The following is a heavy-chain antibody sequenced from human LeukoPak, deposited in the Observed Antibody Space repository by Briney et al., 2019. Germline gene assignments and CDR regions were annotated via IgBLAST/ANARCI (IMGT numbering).Heavy chain of an antibody. CDR3: AREEVVGATIFDY. Sequence: GGSLRLSCAASGFTFSSYAMSWVRQAPGKGLEWVSAISGSGGSTYYADSVKGRFTISRDNAKNSLYLQMNSLRAEDTAVYYCAREEVVGATIFDYWGQGTLVTVSS. CDR2: ISGSGGST. V-gene: IGHV3-23*01. D-gene: IGHD1-26*01. J-gene: IGHJ4*02. CDR1: GFTFSSYA.